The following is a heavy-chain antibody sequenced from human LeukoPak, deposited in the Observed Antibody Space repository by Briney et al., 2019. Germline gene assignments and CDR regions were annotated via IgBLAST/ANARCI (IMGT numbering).Heavy chain of an antibody. CDR3: ARSYAGYDL. CDR2: INSDSSAI. J-gene: IGHJ4*02. V-gene: IGHV3-48*01. Sequence: GGSLRLSCVASGFTFSSYSMNWVRQAPGKGLDWISGINSDSSAIYYADSVKGRFTISRDNAKNSLYLQMNSLRAEDTAVYYCARSYAGYDLWGQGTLVTVSS. CDR1: GFTFSSYS. D-gene: IGHD5-12*01.